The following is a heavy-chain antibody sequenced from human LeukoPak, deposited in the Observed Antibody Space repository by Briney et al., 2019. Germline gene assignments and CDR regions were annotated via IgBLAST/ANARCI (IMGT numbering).Heavy chain of an antibody. Sequence: VESLNISCKGSGYSFTSYWIGWVRQMPGKGLEWMGIIYPGDSDTRYSPSFQGQVTISADKSIGTAYLQWSSLKASDTAMYYSARHPNPISSSRWDEYFQHWGQGTLVTVSS. D-gene: IGHD6-6*01. V-gene: IGHV5-51*01. CDR3: ARHPNPISSSRWDEYFQH. CDR2: IYPGDSDT. J-gene: IGHJ1*01. CDR1: GYSFTSYW.